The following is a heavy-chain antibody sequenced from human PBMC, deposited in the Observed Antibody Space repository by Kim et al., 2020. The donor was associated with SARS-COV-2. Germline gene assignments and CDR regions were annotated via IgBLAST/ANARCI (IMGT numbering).Heavy chain of an antibody. CDR3: GRRRPMGATGFYGMDV. CDR1: GGSISSGGYY. CDR2: IYYSGST. D-gene: IGHD1-26*01. Sequence: SETLSLICTVSGGSISSGGYYWSWIRQHPGKGLEWIGYIYYSGSTYYNPSLKSRVTISVDTSKNQFSLKLSSVTAAATAVYYCGRRRPMGATGFYGMDVWGQGTTVTVA. V-gene: IGHV4-31*03. J-gene: IGHJ6*02.